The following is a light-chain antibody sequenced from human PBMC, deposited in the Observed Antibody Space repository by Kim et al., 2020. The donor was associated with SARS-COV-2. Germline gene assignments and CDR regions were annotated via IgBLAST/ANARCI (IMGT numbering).Light chain of an antibody. J-gene: IGKJ2*01. CDR3: QQSYTAPYT. V-gene: IGKV1-39*01. CDR1: QAISSY. Sequence: SASLGDRVTITCRASQAISSYLNWYHQKPGQAPKLLIYAASSLQSGVSSRFSVSQSGTDFTLTISSLQPEDFATYYCQQSYTAPYTFGQGTKLEI. CDR2: AAS.